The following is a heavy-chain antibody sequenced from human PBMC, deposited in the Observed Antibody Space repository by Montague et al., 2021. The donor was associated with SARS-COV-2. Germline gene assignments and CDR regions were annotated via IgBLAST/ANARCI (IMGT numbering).Heavy chain of an antibody. CDR2: TYYRSKWYV. Sequence: CAISGDSVSRNSGAWNWIRLSPSRGLEWLGRTYYRSKWYVDYAGSVRSRITINPDTSKNQFSLQMSSATPDDTAVYYCARSKLLRSGYSSGWYGPGWFDPWGQGTPVNVSS. CDR3: ARSKLLRSGYSSGWYGPGWFDP. CDR1: GDSVSRNSGA. D-gene: IGHD6-19*01. V-gene: IGHV6-1*01. J-gene: IGHJ5*02.